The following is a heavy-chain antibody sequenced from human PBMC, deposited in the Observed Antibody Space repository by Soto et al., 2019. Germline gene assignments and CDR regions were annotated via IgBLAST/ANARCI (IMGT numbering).Heavy chain of an antibody. J-gene: IGHJ6*03. CDR1: GFSLSNARMG. CDR2: IFSNDEK. D-gene: IGHD6-13*01. V-gene: IGHV2-26*01. CDR3: ARLAAARYMDV. Sequence: SGRTLLNPTETLTLTCTVSGFSLSNARMGVSWIRQPPGKALEWLAHIFSNDEKSYSTSLKSRLTISKDTSKSQVVLTMTNMDPVDTATYYCARLAAARYMDVWAKGTTVNVSS.